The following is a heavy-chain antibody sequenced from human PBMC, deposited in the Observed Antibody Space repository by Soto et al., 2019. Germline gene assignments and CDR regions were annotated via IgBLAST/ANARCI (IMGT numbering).Heavy chain of an antibody. CDR3: ARFMTYYYDSSGYYASD. CDR2: ISAYNGNT. D-gene: IGHD3-22*01. Sequence: QVQLVQSGAEVKKPGASVKVSCKASGYTFTSYGISWVRQAPGQGLEWMGWISAYNGNTNYAQKLQGRVTMTTDTSTSKAYMELRSLRSDDTAVYYCARFMTYYYDSSGYYASDWGQGTLVTVSS. CDR1: GYTFTSYG. V-gene: IGHV1-18*01. J-gene: IGHJ4*02.